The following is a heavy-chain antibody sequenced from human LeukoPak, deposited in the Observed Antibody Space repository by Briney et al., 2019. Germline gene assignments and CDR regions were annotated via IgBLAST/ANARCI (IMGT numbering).Heavy chain of an antibody. CDR1: GISLSTYY. Sequence: SETLSLTCTVSGISLSTYYWSWVRQPPGKGLEWIGYVHHTGSADYNPSLKSRVTISLDMSKSQFSLKLTSATAADTAVYYCARDSWDYIAMDAWGPGTTVTVSS. V-gene: IGHV4-59*01. J-gene: IGHJ6*02. D-gene: IGHD4/OR15-4a*01. CDR3: ARDSWDYIAMDA. CDR2: VHHTGSA.